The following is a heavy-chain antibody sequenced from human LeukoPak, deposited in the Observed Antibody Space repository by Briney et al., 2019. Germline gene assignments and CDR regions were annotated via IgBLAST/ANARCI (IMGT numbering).Heavy chain of an antibody. V-gene: IGHV4-59*01. CDR3: GRYNYMGPTFLGY. Sequence: SETLSLTCTVSGGSISNNYWTWIRQPPGKGLEWIGYMYYSGSTNYNPSLKSRVTISVDTSKNQFSLKLRSVTAADTAVYYCGRYNYMGPTFLGYWGQGTLVTVSS. D-gene: IGHD1-1*01. CDR1: GGSISNNY. CDR2: MYYSGST. J-gene: IGHJ4*02.